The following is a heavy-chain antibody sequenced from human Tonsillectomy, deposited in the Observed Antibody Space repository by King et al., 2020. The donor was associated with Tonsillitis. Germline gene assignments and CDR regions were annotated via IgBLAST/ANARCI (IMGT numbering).Heavy chain of an antibody. CDR2: IYYSGST. V-gene: IGHV4-39*01. J-gene: IGHJ2*01. CDR3: ARPPGIAAACTLFFSNWYFDL. D-gene: IGHD6-13*01. CDR1: GGSISSSSYY. Sequence: QLQESGPGLVKPSETLSLTCTVSGGSISSSSYYWGWIRQPPGKGLEWIGSIYYSGSTYYNPSLKSRVTISVDTSKNQFSLKLSSVTAADTAGYYCARPPGIAAACTLFFSNWYFDLWGRGPLVPVSS.